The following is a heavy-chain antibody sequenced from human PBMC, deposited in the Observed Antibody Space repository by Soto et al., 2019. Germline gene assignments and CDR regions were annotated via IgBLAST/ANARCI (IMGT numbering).Heavy chain of an antibody. CDR1: GYTFTSYG. CDR2: VSAYNGNT. V-gene: IGHV1-18*01. D-gene: IGHD2-21*02. J-gene: IGHJ4*02. CDR3: ARSVTNGSKVVTAIRVIYY. Sequence: ASVKVSCKASGYTFTSYGISWVRQAPGQGLEWMGWVSAYNGNTNYAQKLQGRVTMTTDTSTSTAYMELRSLRSEDTGVYYCARSVTNGSKVVTAIRVIYYWDQRTLVSTSS.